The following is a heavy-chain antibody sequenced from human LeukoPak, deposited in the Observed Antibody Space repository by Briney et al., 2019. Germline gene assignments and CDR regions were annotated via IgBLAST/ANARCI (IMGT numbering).Heavy chain of an antibody. CDR1: GFTFSSYA. V-gene: IGHV3-23*01. CDR3: AKRVFGVVSNWFDP. CDR2: ISGSDVRT. D-gene: IGHD3-3*01. Sequence: GGSLRLSCAASGFTFSSYAMNWVRQAPGKGLEWVSPISGSDVRTYYADSVKGRFTISRDNSKNTVHLQMNSLRAEDTAVYYCAKRVFGVVSNWFDPWGQGTLVTVSS. J-gene: IGHJ5*02.